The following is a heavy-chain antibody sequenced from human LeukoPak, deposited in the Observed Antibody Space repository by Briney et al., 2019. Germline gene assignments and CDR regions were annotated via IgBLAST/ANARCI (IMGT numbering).Heavy chain of an antibody. D-gene: IGHD2-21*01. Sequence: PGGSLRLSCAASRFIYTNYEMNWVRQAPGKGLEWISYINSRGDTIYYGDSVKGRFTISRDNAKNTLYLQMNSLRAEDTAVYYCARDHIGVLALDIWGQGTMVTVSS. J-gene: IGHJ3*02. CDR1: RFIYTNYE. CDR3: ARDHIGVLALDI. V-gene: IGHV3-48*03. CDR2: INSRGDTI.